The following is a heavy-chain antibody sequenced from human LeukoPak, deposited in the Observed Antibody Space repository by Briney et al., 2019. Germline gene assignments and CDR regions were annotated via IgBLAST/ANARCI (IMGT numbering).Heavy chain of an antibody. CDR3: AKDRGVGATRAFDY. V-gene: IGHV3-30-3*01. J-gene: IGHJ4*02. Sequence: GGSLRLSCAASGFTFSSYTIHWVRQAPGKGLEWVAVISDDGSNKYFADSVKGRFTISRDNSKNTLYLQMNSLRAEDTAVYYCAKDRGVGATRAFDYWGQGTLVTVSS. D-gene: IGHD1-26*01. CDR1: GFTFSSYT. CDR2: ISDDGSNK.